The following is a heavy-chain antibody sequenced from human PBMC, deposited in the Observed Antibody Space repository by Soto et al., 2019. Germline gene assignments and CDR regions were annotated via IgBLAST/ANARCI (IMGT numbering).Heavy chain of an antibody. J-gene: IGHJ3*02. CDR2: ISGYNGNT. CDR3: ARDKSGDVDACDI. Sequence: QVQLVQSGAEVKKPGASVKVSCKASGYTFTIYRMTWVRQAPGQGLEWMGWISGYNGNTDYAQKLQGRVTMTTDTPTSTAELELRSLRSYDTAVYYCARDKSGDVDACDIWGQGTMVTVSS. V-gene: IGHV1-18*01. CDR1: GYTFTIYR. D-gene: IGHD1-26*01.